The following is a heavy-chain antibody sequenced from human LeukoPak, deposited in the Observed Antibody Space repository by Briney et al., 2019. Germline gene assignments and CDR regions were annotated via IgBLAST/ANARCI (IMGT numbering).Heavy chain of an antibody. CDR2: ISGSGGST. CDR1: GFTFSSYA. Sequence: QTGGSLRLSCAASGFTFSSYAMSWVRQAPGKGLEWVSAISGSGGSTYYADSVKGRFTISRDNSKNTLYLQMNSLRAEDTAVYYCAKGPVTHPLYSSSSGGFDYWGQGTLVTVSS. V-gene: IGHV3-23*01. J-gene: IGHJ4*02. D-gene: IGHD6-13*01. CDR3: AKGPVTHPLYSSSSGGFDY.